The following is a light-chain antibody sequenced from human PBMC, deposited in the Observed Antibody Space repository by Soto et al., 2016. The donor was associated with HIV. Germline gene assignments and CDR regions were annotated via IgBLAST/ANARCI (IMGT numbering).Light chain of an antibody. Sequence: SFELTQPSSVSVSPGQTASITCSGDKLGDKHACWYQQKPGQSPVLVIFQDNKRPAGIPERFSGSNSGNTATLTISGTQAMDEADYYCQAWDSSTVVFGRGTKLTVL. CDR1: KLGDKH. CDR3: QAWDSSTVV. V-gene: IGLV3-1*01. J-gene: IGLJ2*01. CDR2: QDN.